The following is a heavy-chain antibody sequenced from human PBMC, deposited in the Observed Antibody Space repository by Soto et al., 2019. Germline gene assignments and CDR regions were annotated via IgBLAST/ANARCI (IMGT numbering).Heavy chain of an antibody. CDR1: GGSISSYY. CDR2: IYTSGST. J-gene: IGHJ5*02. D-gene: IGHD6-13*01. V-gene: IGHV4-4*07. Sequence: PSETLSLTCTVSGGSISSYYWSWIRQPAGKGLEWIGRIYTSGSTNYNPSLKSRVTMSVDTSKNQFSLKLSSVTAADTAVYYCARDHVWYSSFGWFDPWGQGTLVTVSS. CDR3: ARDHVWYSSFGWFDP.